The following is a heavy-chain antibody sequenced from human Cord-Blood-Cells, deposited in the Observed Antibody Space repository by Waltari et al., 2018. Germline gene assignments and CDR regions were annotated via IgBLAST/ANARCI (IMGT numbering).Heavy chain of an antibody. CDR2: ISYDGSNK. V-gene: IGHV3-30-3*01. CDR1: GFTSSSYA. D-gene: IGHD3-22*01. Sequence: QVQLVESGGGVVQPGRSLRLSCAASGFTSSSYAMHWVRQAPGKGLEWVAVISYDGSNKYYADSVKGRFTISRDNSKNTLYLQMNSLRAEDTAVYYCARSYDSSGYYFDYWGQGTLVTVSS. CDR3: ARSYDSSGYYFDY. J-gene: IGHJ4*02.